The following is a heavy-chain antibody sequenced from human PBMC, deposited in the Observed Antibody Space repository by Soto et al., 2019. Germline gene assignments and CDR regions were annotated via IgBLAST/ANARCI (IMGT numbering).Heavy chain of an antibody. V-gene: IGHV4-59*08. Sequence: SETLSLTCTVSGGSISYGYYWSWIRHLPVKGLEWIWYIYFSVSTYYNPSLKSRITISADTAKNQFSLNLRSVTAADTAIYFCARRERYYGSPGWFDPWGQGTLVTVSS. CDR3: ARRERYYGSPGWFDP. D-gene: IGHD3-16*01. CDR1: GGSISYGYY. CDR2: IYFSVST. J-gene: IGHJ5*02.